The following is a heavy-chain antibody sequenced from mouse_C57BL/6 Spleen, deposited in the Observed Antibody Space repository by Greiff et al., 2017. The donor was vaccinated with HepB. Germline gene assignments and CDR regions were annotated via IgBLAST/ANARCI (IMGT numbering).Heavy chain of an antibody. Sequence: VQLQQSGPELVKPGASVKISCKASGYTFTDYYMNWVKQSHGKSLEWIGDINPNNGGTSYNQKFKGKATLTVDKSSSTAYMELRSLTSEDSAVYYCARPNYYGSSGPYFDYWGQGTTLTVSS. CDR3: ARPNYYGSSGPYFDY. D-gene: IGHD1-1*01. CDR1: GYTFTDYY. CDR2: INPNNGGT. V-gene: IGHV1-26*01. J-gene: IGHJ2*01.